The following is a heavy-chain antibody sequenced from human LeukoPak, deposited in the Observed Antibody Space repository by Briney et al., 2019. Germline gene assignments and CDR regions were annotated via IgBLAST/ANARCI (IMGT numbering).Heavy chain of an antibody. Sequence: ASVKVSCKASGYTFTSYTSYDINWARQASGQGLEWMGWMNPTGGKTGYAQMFQGRVTMTWDTSLNTVYMELSGLTSEDTAVYYCGRGFYDSSGYSHDVFDVWGQGSMVTVSS. CDR1: GYTFTSYTSYD. CDR3: GRGFYDSSGYSHDVFDV. J-gene: IGHJ3*01. CDR2: MNPTGGKT. D-gene: IGHD3-22*01. V-gene: IGHV1-8*01.